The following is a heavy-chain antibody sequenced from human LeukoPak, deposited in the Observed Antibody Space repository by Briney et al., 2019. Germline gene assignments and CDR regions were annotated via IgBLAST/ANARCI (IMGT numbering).Heavy chain of an antibody. D-gene: IGHD6-13*01. Sequence: PSETLSLTCTASGGSISSYYWSWIRQPPGKGLEWIEYIYYSGSTNYNPSLKGRVTISVDTSKNQFSLKLSSVTAADTAVYYCARGAYSSSWFPDYWGQGTLVTVSS. CDR1: GGSISSYY. CDR2: IYYSGST. J-gene: IGHJ4*02. CDR3: ARGAYSSSWFPDY. V-gene: IGHV4-59*01.